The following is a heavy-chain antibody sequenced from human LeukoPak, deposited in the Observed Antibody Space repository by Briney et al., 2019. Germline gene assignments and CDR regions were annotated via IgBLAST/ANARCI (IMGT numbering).Heavy chain of an antibody. CDR3: ARDQGLLVPNYYFDY. CDR2: IIPIFGTA. V-gene: IGHV1-69*01. J-gene: IGHJ4*02. D-gene: IGHD6-6*01. Sequence: SVKVSRKASGGTFSSYAISWVRQAPGQGLEWMGGIIPIFGTANYAQKFQGRVTITADESTSTAYMELSSLRSEDTAVYYCARDQGLLVPNYYFDYWGQGTLVTVSS. CDR1: GGTFSSYA.